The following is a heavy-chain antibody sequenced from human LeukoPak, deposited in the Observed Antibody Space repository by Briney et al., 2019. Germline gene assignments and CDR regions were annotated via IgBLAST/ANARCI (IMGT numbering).Heavy chain of an antibody. Sequence: GGSLRLSCTASGFTFGNYAMSWVRQAPGKGLEWVGFIRSKAYGGTTEYAAPVKGRFTISRDDSKSIAYLQMNSLKTEDTAVYYCTRVGVLRFLEWLYDYWGQGTLVTVSS. V-gene: IGHV3-49*04. J-gene: IGHJ4*02. CDR1: GFTFGNYA. CDR2: IRSKAYGGTT. CDR3: TRVGVLRFLEWLYDY. D-gene: IGHD3-3*01.